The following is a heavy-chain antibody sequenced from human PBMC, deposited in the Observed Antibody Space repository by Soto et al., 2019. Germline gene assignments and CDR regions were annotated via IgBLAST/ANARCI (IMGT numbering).Heavy chain of an antibody. D-gene: IGHD6-13*01. CDR2: INPNGGST. J-gene: IGHJ4*02. Sequence: QVQPVQSGAEVKNPGASVKVSCKASGYTFTNYSIHWVRQAPGQGLEWMAIINPNGGSTNYAQQFQGRVTLARDTFTNTVYMELSSLRSDETAIYYCARGLAAGDYWGQGTLVTVSS. CDR3: ARGLAAGDY. CDR1: GYTFTNYS. V-gene: IGHV1-46*01.